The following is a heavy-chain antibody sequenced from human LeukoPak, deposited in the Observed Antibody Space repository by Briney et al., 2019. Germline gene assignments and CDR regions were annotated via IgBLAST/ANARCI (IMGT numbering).Heavy chain of an antibody. Sequence: PGGSLRLSCAVSGLTFSNAWMTWVRQPPGKGLEWIGYIYTSGSTNYNPSLKSRVTISVDTSKNQFSLKLSSVTAADTAVYYCARYSSGWFYYYYYMDVWGKGTTVTVSS. CDR2: IYTSGST. J-gene: IGHJ6*03. CDR3: ARYSSGWFYYYYYMDV. V-gene: IGHV4-4*09. D-gene: IGHD6-19*01. CDR1: GLTFSNAW.